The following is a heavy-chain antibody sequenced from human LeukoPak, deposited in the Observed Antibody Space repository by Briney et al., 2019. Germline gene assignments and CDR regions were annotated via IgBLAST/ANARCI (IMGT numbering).Heavy chain of an antibody. Sequence: PGGSLRLSCAASGFTFSDYYMSWIRQAPGKGLEWVSYISSSGSTIYYADSVKGRFTISRDNAKNSLYLQMNSLRAEDTAVYYCARDQALLGYCSSTSCRSYYYGMDVWGQGTTVTVSS. D-gene: IGHD2-2*01. CDR1: GFTFSDYY. CDR2: ISSSGSTI. V-gene: IGHV3-11*01. J-gene: IGHJ6*02. CDR3: ARDQALLGYCSSTSCRSYYYGMDV.